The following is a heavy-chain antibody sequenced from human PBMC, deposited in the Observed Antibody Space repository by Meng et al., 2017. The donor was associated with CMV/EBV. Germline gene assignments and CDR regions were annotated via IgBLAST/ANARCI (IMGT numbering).Heavy chain of an antibody. CDR1: GYTFTGYY. J-gene: IGHJ5*02. D-gene: IGHD2-2*01. V-gene: IGHV1-2*02. CDR3: ARGYCSSTSCRTGVWFDP. Sequence: ASVNVSCKASGYTFTGYYMHWVRQAPGQGLEWMGWINPNSGGTNYAQKFQGRVTMTRDTSISTAYMELNRLRSDDTAVYYCARGYCSSTSCRTGVWFDPWGQGTLVTVSS. CDR2: INPNSGGT.